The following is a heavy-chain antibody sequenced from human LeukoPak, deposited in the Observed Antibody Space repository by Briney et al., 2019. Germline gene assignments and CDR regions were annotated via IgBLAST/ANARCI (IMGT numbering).Heavy chain of an antibody. D-gene: IGHD3-22*01. CDR1: GYSFVNYG. CDR2: ISAYNGNT. CDR3: ARPSSGYVSDAFDI. J-gene: IGHJ3*02. Sequence: GASVKVSCKASGYSFVNYGITWVRQAPGQGLEWMGWISAYNGNTNYAQKLQGRVTMTTDTSTSTAYMELRSLRSDDTAVYYCARPSSGYVSDAFDIWGQGTMVTVSS. V-gene: IGHV1-18*01.